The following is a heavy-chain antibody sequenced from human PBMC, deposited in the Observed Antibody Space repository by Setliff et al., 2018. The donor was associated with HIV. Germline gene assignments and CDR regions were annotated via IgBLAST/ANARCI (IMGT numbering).Heavy chain of an antibody. V-gene: IGHV4-34*01. D-gene: IGHD6-19*01. J-gene: IGHJ6*03. Sequence: SETLSLTCAVYGGSFSGYYWSWIRQPPGKGLEWIGEINHSGSTNYNPSLKSRVTISVDTSKNQFSLKLSSVTAADTAVYYCARGGSGGERWLVRYYYYYYMDVWGKGTTVTVSS. CDR3: ARGGSGGERWLVRYYYYYYMDV. CDR1: GGSFSGYY. CDR2: INHSGST.